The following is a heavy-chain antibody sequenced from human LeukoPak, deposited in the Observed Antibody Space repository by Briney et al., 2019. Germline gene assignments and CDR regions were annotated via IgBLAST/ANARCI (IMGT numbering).Heavy chain of an antibody. Sequence: GASVKVSCKASGGTFSSYAISRVRQAPGQGLEWMGGIIPIFGTANYAQKFQGRVTITADKSTSTAYMELSSLRSEDTAVYYCARGRGSSSWGVYYYYYMDVWGKGTTVTVSS. CDR1: GGTFSSYA. CDR3: ARGRGSSSWGVYYYYYMDV. V-gene: IGHV1-69*06. CDR2: IIPIFGTA. D-gene: IGHD6-13*01. J-gene: IGHJ6*03.